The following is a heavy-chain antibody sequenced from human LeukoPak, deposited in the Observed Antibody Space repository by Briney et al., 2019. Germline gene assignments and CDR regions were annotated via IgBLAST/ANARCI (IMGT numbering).Heavy chain of an antibody. D-gene: IGHD3-22*01. CDR3: AKDTLREAMIVVDLPNWFDP. CDR2: IRYDGSNK. V-gene: IGHV3-30*02. J-gene: IGHJ5*02. Sequence: PGGSLGLSCAASGFTFSSYGMHWVRQAPGKGLEWVAFIRYDGSNKYYADSVKGRFTISRDNSKNTLYLQMNSLRAEDTAVYYCAKDTLREAMIVVDLPNWFDPWGQGTLVTVSS. CDR1: GFTFSSYG.